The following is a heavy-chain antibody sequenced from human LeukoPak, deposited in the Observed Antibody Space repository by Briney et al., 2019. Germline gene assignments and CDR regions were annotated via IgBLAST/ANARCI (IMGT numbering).Heavy chain of an antibody. CDR2: ISGSGTST. CDR1: GFTFSNYA. CDR3: ASRNYYDSSGYYYYYFDY. Sequence: GGSLRLSCAASGFTFSNYAMSWVRQAPGKGLEWVSGISGSGTSTYYADSVKGRFTISRDNSKNTLYLQMNSLRAEDTAVYYCASRNYYDSSGYYYYYFDYWGQGTLVTVSS. D-gene: IGHD3-22*01. J-gene: IGHJ4*02. V-gene: IGHV3-23*01.